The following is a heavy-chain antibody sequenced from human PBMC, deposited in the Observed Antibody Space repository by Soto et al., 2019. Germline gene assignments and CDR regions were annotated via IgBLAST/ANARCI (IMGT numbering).Heavy chain of an antibody. CDR2: VYYSGST. CDR3: ARDRGGITVSSKPLGEWFDP. CDR1: GGSISRNY. Sequence: SETLSLTCIVSGGSISRNYWSWVRQPPGRGLEWIGYVYYSGSTNYNPSLKSRVTISVDTSKNQFSLELTSVTAADTAVYYCARDRGGITVSSKPLGEWFDPWGQGTLVTVSS. D-gene: IGHD6-19*01. V-gene: IGHV4-59*01. J-gene: IGHJ5*02.